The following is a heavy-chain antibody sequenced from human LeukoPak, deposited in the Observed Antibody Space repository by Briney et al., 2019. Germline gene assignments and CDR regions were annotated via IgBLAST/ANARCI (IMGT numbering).Heavy chain of an antibody. D-gene: IGHD3-3*01. Sequence: SGPTLVKPTQTLTLTCTFSGFSLRTSGVGVGWIRQPPGKALEWLALIYWDDDKRYSPSLKSRLTITTDTSKNQVVLTMTNMDPVDTATYYCAHLKGITIFGVVIINYYYMDVWGKGTTVTVSS. V-gene: IGHV2-5*02. CDR2: IYWDDDK. J-gene: IGHJ6*03. CDR1: GFSLRTSGVG. CDR3: AHLKGITIFGVVIINYYYMDV.